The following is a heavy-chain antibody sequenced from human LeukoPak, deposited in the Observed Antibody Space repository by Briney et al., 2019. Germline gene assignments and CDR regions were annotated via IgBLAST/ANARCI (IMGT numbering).Heavy chain of an antibody. D-gene: IGHD5-12*01. CDR2: IGISSGNT. J-gene: IGHJ4*01. CDR3: ARDHRYAFDN. CDR1: GFNFIDYS. Sequence: GGSLRLSCAAPGFNFIDYSMNWVRQAPGKGLEWISYIGISSGNTKYADSVKGRFTISRDKARNSLYLQMNSLRVEDTAVYYCARDHRYAFDNWGHGTLVTVSS. V-gene: IGHV3-48*01.